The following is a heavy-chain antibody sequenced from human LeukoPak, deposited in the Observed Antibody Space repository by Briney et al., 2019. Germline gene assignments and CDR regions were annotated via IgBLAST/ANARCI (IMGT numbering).Heavy chain of an antibody. J-gene: IGHJ5*02. D-gene: IGHD2-2*01. CDR2: ISSSGSTI. Sequence: GGSLRLSRAASGFTFSDYYMSWIRQAPGKGLEWVSYISSSGSTIYYADSVKGRFTISRDNAKNSLYLQMNSLRAEDTAVYYCARSSGGQLLWGTRDWFDPWGQGTLVTVSS. CDR3: ARSSGGQLLWGTRDWFDP. CDR1: GFTFSDYY. V-gene: IGHV3-11*04.